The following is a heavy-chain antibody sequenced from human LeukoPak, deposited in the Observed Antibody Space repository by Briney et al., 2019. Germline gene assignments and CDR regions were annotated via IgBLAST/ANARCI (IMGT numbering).Heavy chain of an antibody. D-gene: IGHD4-11*01. J-gene: IGHJ4*02. Sequence: GGSLRLSCAASGFTFSTYWMSWVRQPPGKGLEWVANIKHDGSEKYYVDSVKGRFTISRDNAKHSLYLQMNSLRAEDTAVYYCARDPYSGLFDYWGQGTLVTVSS. CDR1: GFTFSTYW. CDR3: ARDPYSGLFDY. V-gene: IGHV3-7*01. CDR2: IKHDGSEK.